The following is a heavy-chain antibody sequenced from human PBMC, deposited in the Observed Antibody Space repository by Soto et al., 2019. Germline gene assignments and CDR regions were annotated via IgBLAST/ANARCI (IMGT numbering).Heavy chain of an antibody. CDR2: IYYSGST. Sequence: QVQLQESGPGLVKPSETLSLTCTVSGGSMSSYYWSWIRQPPGKGLEWIGYIYYSGSTNYNPSLKSRVTMSVDPPKNQFSLKLSSVTAADPAVYYCARRGYGPGFPYYYGMDVWGQGTTVTVSS. J-gene: IGHJ6*02. D-gene: IGHD3-10*01. V-gene: IGHV4-59*01. CDR1: GGSMSSYY. CDR3: ARRGYGPGFPYYYGMDV.